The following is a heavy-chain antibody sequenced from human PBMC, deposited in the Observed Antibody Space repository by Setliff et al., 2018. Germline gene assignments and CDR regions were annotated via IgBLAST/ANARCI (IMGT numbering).Heavy chain of an antibody. CDR1: GFTFSNYG. CDR3: AKRKGIAALDY. Sequence: GSLRLSCSASGFTFSNYGMHWVRQAPGKGLEWVAFMPYNEIHRYFADSVKGRFTISRDTSKNTLYLQMDSLRTEDTAVYYCAKRKGIAALDYWGQGTLVTVSS. J-gene: IGHJ4*02. V-gene: IGHV3-30*02. CDR2: MPYNEIHR. D-gene: IGHD2-15*01.